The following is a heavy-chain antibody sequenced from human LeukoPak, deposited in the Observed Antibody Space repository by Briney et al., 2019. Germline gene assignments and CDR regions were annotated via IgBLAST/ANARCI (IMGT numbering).Heavy chain of an antibody. D-gene: IGHD6-6*01. CDR3: ARGRAPFVPPDY. CDR1: GFTFSSYA. CDR2: ISYDGSNK. V-gene: IGHV3-30*04. J-gene: IGHJ4*02. Sequence: GGSLRLSCAASGFTFSSYAMHWVRQAPGKGLEWVAVISYDGSNKYYADSVKGRFTISRDNSKNTLYLQMNSLRAEDTAVYYCARGRAPFVPPDYWGQGTLVTVPS.